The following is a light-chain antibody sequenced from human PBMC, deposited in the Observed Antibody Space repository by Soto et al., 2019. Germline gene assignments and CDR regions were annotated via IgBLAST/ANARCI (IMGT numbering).Light chain of an antibody. CDR3: QQYFSAHLT. V-gene: IGKV4-1*01. Sequence: DIVMTQSPASLAVSLGERATINCKSSQSLLNSANDKIHLAWYQQKPGQPPKLLFWRASTRDSGVPDRFSGSGSGTDFTLTINSLQAEDVATYFCQQYFSAHLTFGGGTKVEI. CDR2: RAS. CDR1: QSLLNSANDKIH. J-gene: IGKJ4*01.